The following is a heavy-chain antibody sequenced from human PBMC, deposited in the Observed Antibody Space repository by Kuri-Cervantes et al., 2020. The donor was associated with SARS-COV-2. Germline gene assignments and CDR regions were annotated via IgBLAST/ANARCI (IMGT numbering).Heavy chain of an antibody. J-gene: IGHJ4*02. CDR2: ISYDGNNK. D-gene: IGHD4/OR15-4a*01. Sequence: GESLKISCAASGFKFSRTDMHWVRQAPGKGLEWVALISYDGNNKKCIASGKGRFTISRDNSQNKLYLQMRSLRPEDTAMYYCAKDGAGAHDFWGQGTLVTVS. CDR3: AKDGAGAHDF. V-gene: IGHV3-30*18. CDR1: GFKFSRTD.